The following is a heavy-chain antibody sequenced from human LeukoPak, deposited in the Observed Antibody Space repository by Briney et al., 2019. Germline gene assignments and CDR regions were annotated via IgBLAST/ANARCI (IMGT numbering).Heavy chain of an antibody. CDR1: GFTFTSYS. D-gene: IGHD6-6*01. Sequence: PGVSLRLSCAASGFTFTSYSMSWVRQATGKGLEWVSFISTSSSDIYYADSVKGRFTISRDNAKNSVYLQMNSLRAEDTAVYYCARDPEFRSSAGLDYWGQGTLVTVLS. V-gene: IGHV3-21*05. CDR3: ARDPEFRSSAGLDY. J-gene: IGHJ4*02. CDR2: ISTSSSDI.